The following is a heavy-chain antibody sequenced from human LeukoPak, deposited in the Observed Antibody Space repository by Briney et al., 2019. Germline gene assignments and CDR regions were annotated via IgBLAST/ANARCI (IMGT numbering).Heavy chain of an antibody. CDR1: GYTFPSYF. J-gene: IGHJ4*02. CDR3: ARTAARRFDY. V-gene: IGHV1-46*01. Sequence: ASVKVSCKASGYTFPSYFMHWVRQAPGQGLEWMGIINPTGGSTTYARKFQGRVTMTRDTSTSTVYMELSSLRSDDTAVYYCARTAARRFDYWGQGTLVTVSS. D-gene: IGHD6-6*01. CDR2: INPTGGST.